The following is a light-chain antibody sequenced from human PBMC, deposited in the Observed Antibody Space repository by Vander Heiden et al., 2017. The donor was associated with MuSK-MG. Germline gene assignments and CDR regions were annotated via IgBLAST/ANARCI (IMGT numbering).Light chain of an antibody. V-gene: IGKV3-11*01. CDR1: QSVGSY. CDR3: QQRSNCPLT. CDR2: DAS. Sequence: EIVLTQSPATLSLSPGERATLSCRASQSVGSYLAWYQQKPGQAPRLLIYDASNRATGIPARLSGSGSGTDFTLTISSLEPEDFAVYYCQQRSNCPLTFGGGTKVEIK. J-gene: IGKJ4*01.